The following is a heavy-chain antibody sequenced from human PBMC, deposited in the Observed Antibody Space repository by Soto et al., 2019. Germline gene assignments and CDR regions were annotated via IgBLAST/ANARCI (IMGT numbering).Heavy chain of an antibody. CDR1: GGTFSSYA. D-gene: IGHD3-10*01. CDR3: ARSRLVRGYYYYYYGMDV. J-gene: IGHJ6*02. Sequence: QVQLVQSGAEVKKPGFSVKVSCKASGGTFSSYAISWVRQAPGQGLEWMGGIIPIFGTANYAQKFQGRVTITADESTSTAYMELSSLRSEDTAVYYCARSRLVRGYYYYYYGMDVWGQGTTVTVSS. V-gene: IGHV1-69*01. CDR2: IIPIFGTA.